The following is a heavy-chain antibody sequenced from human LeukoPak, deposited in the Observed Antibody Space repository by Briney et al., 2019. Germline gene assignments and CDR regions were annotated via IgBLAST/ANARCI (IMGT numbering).Heavy chain of an antibody. Sequence: SQTLSLTCTVSGDSISSGDYYWSWIRQPAGKGLEWIGRISSSGSTNYNPSLKSRVTISVDTSKNQFSLKVSSVTAADTAVYYCARTPGYYYDSSGYLDYWGQGTLVTVSS. D-gene: IGHD3-22*01. V-gene: IGHV4-61*02. CDR2: ISSSGST. CDR3: ARTPGYYYDSSGYLDY. J-gene: IGHJ4*02. CDR1: GDSISSGDYY.